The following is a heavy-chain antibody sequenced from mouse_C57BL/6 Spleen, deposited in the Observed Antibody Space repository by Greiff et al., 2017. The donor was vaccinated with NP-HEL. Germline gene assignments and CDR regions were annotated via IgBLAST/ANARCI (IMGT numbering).Heavy chain of an antibody. Sequence: QVQLKESGAELVKPGASVKISCKASGYAFSSYWMNWVKQRPGKGLEWIGQIYPGDGDTNYNGKFKGKATLTADKSSSTAYMQLSSLTSYDSAVYFGASETVVATENYAMDYWGQGTSVTVSS. CDR2: IYPGDGDT. CDR3: ASETVVATENYAMDY. CDR1: GYAFSSYW. J-gene: IGHJ4*01. D-gene: IGHD1-1*01. V-gene: IGHV1-80*01.